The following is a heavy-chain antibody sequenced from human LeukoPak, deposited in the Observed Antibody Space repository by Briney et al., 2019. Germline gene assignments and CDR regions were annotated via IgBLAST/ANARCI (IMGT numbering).Heavy chain of an antibody. J-gene: IGHJ3*02. CDR2: IYYSGST. V-gene: IGHV4-59*01. Sequence: SETLSLTCTVSGGSISSYYWSWIRQPPGKGLEWLGYIYYSGSTNYNPSLKSRVPISVATSKNQFSLKLSSVTAADTAVYYCASMGIVVVGSGAFDIWGQGTMVTVSS. CDR1: GGSISSYY. CDR3: ASMGIVVVGSGAFDI. D-gene: IGHD2-21*01.